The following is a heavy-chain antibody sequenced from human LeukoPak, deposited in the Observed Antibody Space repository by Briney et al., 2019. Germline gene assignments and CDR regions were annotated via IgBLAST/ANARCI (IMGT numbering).Heavy chain of an antibody. J-gene: IGHJ4*02. V-gene: IGHV3-23*01. CDR1: GGSFSGYY. CDR2: ISGSGGST. CDR3: AKAQVVVAATYFDY. Sequence: ETLSLTCAVDGGSFSGYYWTWIRQPPGKGLEWVSAISGSGGSTYYADSVKGRFTISRDNSKNTLYLQMNSLRAEDTAVYYCAKAQVVVAATYFDYWGQGTLVTVSS. D-gene: IGHD2-15*01.